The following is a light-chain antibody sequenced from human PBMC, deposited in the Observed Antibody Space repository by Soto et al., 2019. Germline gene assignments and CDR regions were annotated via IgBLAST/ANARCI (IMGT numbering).Light chain of an antibody. CDR2: DTS. J-gene: IGKJ4*01. CDR1: QSINSN. Sequence: EVLMTQSPATLSVSPGDRATLSCRASQSINSNLAWYQQQPGQAPRLLIYDTSNRATGIPARFSGSGSGTDFTLTISSLEPEDFAVYYCQQYNNWPPLTFGGGTKVDIK. V-gene: IGKV3D-15*01. CDR3: QQYNNWPPLT.